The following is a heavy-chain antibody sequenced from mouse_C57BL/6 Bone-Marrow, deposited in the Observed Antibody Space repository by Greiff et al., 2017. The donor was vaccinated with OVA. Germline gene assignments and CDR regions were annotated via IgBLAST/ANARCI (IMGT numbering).Heavy chain of an antibody. CDR1: QYEYPSHD. J-gene: IGHJ3*01. CDR3: ARRNDSNGGFAY. D-gene: IGHD2-5*01. V-gene: IGHV5-2*01. CDR2: VNSDGGST. Sequence: EAPPVESGGGLVQPGESLKLPCESNQYEYPSHDMSWVRKTPAKRLEFVAAVNSDGGSTYYPDTMERRFIISRDNTKKTLYLQMSSLTSEDTALYYCARRNDSNGGFAYWGQVTLVTVSA.